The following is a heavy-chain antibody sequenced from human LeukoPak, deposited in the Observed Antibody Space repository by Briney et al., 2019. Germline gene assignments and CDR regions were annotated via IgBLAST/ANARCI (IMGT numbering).Heavy chain of an antibody. J-gene: IGHJ4*02. Sequence: GGSLRLSCAASGFTFSSYTIHWVRQAPGKGLEWVAVISYDGSNKYYADSVKGRFTISRDNSKNTLYLQMNSLRAEDTAVYYCARGASRDGSGYWGQGTLVTVSS. D-gene: IGHD5-24*01. CDR1: GFTFSSYT. CDR3: ARGASRDGSGY. CDR2: ISYDGSNK. V-gene: IGHV3-30*14.